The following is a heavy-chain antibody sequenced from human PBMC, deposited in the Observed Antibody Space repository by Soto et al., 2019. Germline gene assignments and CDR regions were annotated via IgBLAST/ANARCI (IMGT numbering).Heavy chain of an antibody. CDR2: ISDDGSNK. CDR3: ATLSSCSGGSCSYFDY. V-gene: IGHV3-30*03. D-gene: IGHD2-15*01. CDR1: GFTFSSYG. J-gene: IGHJ4*02. Sequence: QVQLVESGGGVVQPGRSLRLSCAASGFTFSSYGMHWVRQAPGKGLEWVAVISDDGSNKYYADSVKGRFTISRDNSTNTLYLQMNSLRAEDTAVYYCATLSSCSGGSCSYFDYWGQGTLVTVSS.